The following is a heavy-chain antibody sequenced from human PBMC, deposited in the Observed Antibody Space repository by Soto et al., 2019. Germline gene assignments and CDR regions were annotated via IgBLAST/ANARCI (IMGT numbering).Heavy chain of an antibody. V-gene: IGHV2-70*04. J-gene: IGHJ6*02. CDR3: ARAFYGMDV. CDR1: GFSLSGSGMR. CDR2: IDWEDTK. Sequence: GSGPTLVNPTQPLTLTCTVSGFSLSGSGMRVTWIRQPPGKALEWLARIDWEDTKLYSTSLKTRLTISKDTSKNQVVLTMTNVDPADTGTYYCARAFYGMDVWGQGTTVTVSS.